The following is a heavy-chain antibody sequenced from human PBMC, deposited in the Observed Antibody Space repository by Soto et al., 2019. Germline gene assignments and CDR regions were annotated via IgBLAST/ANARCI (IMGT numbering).Heavy chain of an antibody. CDR1: GFTFSSYP. CDR3: ARGPITQTSFIDH. V-gene: IGHV3-30-3*01. CDR2: ISYDGGNQ. J-gene: IGHJ4*02. Sequence: QVQVVESGGGVVQPGRSLRLSCEASGFTFSSYPMHWFRQAPGKGLEGVTVISYDGGNQYYADAVKGRFTISRENSKDTLYLHMHSLRSDDTAVYFCARGPITQTSFIDHWGQGTLVTVSS. D-gene: IGHD1-20*01.